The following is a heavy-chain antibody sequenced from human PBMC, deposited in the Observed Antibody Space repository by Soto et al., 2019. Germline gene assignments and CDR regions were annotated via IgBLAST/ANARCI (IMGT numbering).Heavy chain of an antibody. CDR1: GYTFTSYG. CDR2: ISAYNGNT. V-gene: IGHV1-18*01. Sequence: XSVKVSCNASGYTFTSYGSRLVRQAPGQGLECVGWISAYNGNTNYAQKLQGRVTMTTDTSTSTAYMELRSLRSDDTAVYYCARVNGVDTAMVTGYYYYYYGMDVWGQGTTVTVSS. J-gene: IGHJ6*02. CDR3: ARVNGVDTAMVTGYYYYYYGMDV. D-gene: IGHD5-18*01.